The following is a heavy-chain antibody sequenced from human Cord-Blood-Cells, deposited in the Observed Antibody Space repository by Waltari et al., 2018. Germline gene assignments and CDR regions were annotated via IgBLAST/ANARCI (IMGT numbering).Heavy chain of an antibody. Sequence: QVQLQQSGPGLVKPSQTLSLTCAISGDSVSSNSAAWNWIRQSPSRGLEWLGKTYYRSKWYKDYAVSGKSRITIHPDTSKNQFSLQLNSVTPEDTAVYYCARDASIVGATTDAFDIWGQGTMVTVSS. CDR1: GDSVSSNSAA. CDR3: ARDASIVGATTDAFDI. V-gene: IGHV6-1*01. CDR2: TYYRSKWYK. D-gene: IGHD1-26*01. J-gene: IGHJ3*02.